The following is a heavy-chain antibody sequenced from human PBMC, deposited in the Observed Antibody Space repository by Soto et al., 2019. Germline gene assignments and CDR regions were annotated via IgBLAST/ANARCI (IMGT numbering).Heavy chain of an antibody. V-gene: IGHV4-4*02. CDR3: ARGGSSGWYGDYYYYYGMDV. CDR2: IYHSGST. CDR1: GGSISSSNW. Sequence: QVQLQESGPGLVKPSGTLSLTCAVSGGSISSSNWWSWVRQPPGKGLEWIGEIYHSGSTNYNPSLKSRVTISVDKSKNQFSLKLSSVTAADTAVYYCARGGSSGWYGDYYYYYGMDVWGQGTTVTVSS. J-gene: IGHJ6*02. D-gene: IGHD6-19*01.